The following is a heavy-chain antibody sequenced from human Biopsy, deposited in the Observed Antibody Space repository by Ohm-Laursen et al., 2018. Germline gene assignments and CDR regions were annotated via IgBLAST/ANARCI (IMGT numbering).Heavy chain of an antibody. V-gene: IGHV4-4*07. D-gene: IGHD1-26*01. CDR2: IYPGGGT. Sequence: SETLSLTCTVSGDSIRNYYWSWIRQAAGKGLEWIGRIYPGGGTIYNPSLKSRVTMSADTSKNHFSLNLNSVTAADTAVYYCAGIVLGPTNDAFDIWGQGTMVTVSS. CDR3: AGIVLGPTNDAFDI. J-gene: IGHJ3*02. CDR1: GDSIRNYY.